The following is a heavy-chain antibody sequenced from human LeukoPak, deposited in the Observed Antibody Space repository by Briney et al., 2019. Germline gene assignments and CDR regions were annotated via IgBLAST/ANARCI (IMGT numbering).Heavy chain of an antibody. J-gene: IGHJ4*02. CDR1: GYSFTSYW. V-gene: IGHV5-51*01. Sequence: GESLKISCKGSGYSFTSYWIGWVRQMPGKGLEWMGIIYPGDSDTRYSPSFQGQVTISADKSISTAYLQWSSLKASDTAMYYCARSLDTYYYDSSGYSGFDYWGQGTLVTVSS. D-gene: IGHD3-22*01. CDR2: IYPGDSDT. CDR3: ARSLDTYYYDSSGYSGFDY.